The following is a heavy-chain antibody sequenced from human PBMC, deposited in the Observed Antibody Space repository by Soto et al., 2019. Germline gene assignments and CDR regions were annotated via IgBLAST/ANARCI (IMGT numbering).Heavy chain of an antibody. CDR1: GFTFSIFG. V-gene: IGHV3-33*01. D-gene: IGHD6-19*01. J-gene: IGHJ4*02. Sequence: QVQLVESGGGVVQPGRSLRLSCAASGFTFSIFGMHWVRQAPGKGLEWAAIIWYDGSNAYYADSVRGRFTISRDNSKNTVYLQMNSLRAEDTAVYYCARDKGSSTVVSGNSQEGYFDSWGQGTLVTVSS. CDR3: ARDKGSSTVVSGNSQEGYFDS. CDR2: IWYDGSNA.